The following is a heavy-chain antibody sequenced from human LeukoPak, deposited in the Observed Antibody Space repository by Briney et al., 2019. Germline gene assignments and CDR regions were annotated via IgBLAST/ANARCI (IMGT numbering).Heavy chain of an antibody. D-gene: IGHD2/OR15-2a*01. J-gene: IGHJ5*02. CDR3: AKDLRGGPLRYFHP. Sequence: EGSLRLSCAASGFTFGHYGMSWVRQAPGRGREWVSSISVYGDETWYADSVKGRFTISRDSSKSTLDLQMNSLRPEDTAVYHSAKDLRGGPLRYFHPWGQGTPVTVSS. V-gene: IGHV3-23*01. CDR1: GFTFGHYG. CDR2: ISVYGDET.